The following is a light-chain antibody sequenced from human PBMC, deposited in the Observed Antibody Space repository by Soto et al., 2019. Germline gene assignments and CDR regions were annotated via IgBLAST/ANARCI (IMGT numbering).Light chain of an antibody. CDR2: EDN. CDR3: QSYDSSNHVV. V-gene: IGLV6-57*01. Sequence: NFMLTQPHSVSESPGKTVTISCTRSSGSIASNYVQWYQQRPGSSPTTVIYEDNQRPSGVPDRFSGSIDSSPNSASLTISGLKTGDEADYYCQSYDSSNHVVFGGGTKVTVL. J-gene: IGLJ2*01. CDR1: SGSIASNY.